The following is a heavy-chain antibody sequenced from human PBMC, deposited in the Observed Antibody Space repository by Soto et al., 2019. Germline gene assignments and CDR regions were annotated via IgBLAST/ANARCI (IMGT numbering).Heavy chain of an antibody. CDR1: GFTFSTYA. J-gene: IGHJ4*02. V-gene: IGHV3-30-3*01. Sequence: GSLRLSCAASGFTFSTYAMHWVRQAPGKGLQWVAVMSYDGSNKYYADSVKGRFTISRDNSKNTLYLQMNSLRAEDTAVYYCAKSGSYLNYFDYWGQGTLVTVSS. CDR2: MSYDGSNK. D-gene: IGHD1-26*01. CDR3: AKSGSYLNYFDY.